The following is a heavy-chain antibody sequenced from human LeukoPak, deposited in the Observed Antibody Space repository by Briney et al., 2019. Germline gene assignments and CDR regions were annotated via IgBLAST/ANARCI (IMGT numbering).Heavy chain of an antibody. CDR2: IYYSGGT. D-gene: IGHD6-19*01. V-gene: IGHV4-39*02. CDR3: AREVAGTPWIDY. CDR1: GGSIRSRNYC. J-gene: IGHJ4*02. Sequence: KASETLSLTCTVSGGSIRSRNYCWGWIRQPPGKGLEWIGNIYYSGGTYYNPSLKSRVTISVDTSKNQFSLKLSSMTAADTAVYYCAREVAGTPWIDYWGQGTLVTVSS.